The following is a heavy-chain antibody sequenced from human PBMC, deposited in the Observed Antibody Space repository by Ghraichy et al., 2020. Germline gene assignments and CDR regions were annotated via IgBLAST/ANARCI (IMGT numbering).Heavy chain of an antibody. CDR3: AHRGAGHDYVWGGYRSGYWFEP. CDR1: GFSLSTSGVG. V-gene: IGHV2-5*02. Sequence: SGPTLVKPTQTLTLTCTFSGFSLSTSGVGVGWIRQPPGKALEWLALIYWDDDKRYSPSLKSRLTITKDTSKNQVVLTMTNMDPVDTATYYCAHRGAGHDYVWGGYRSGYWFEPWGQGTRVTGSS. CDR2: IYWDDDK. D-gene: IGHD3-16*02. J-gene: IGHJ5*02.